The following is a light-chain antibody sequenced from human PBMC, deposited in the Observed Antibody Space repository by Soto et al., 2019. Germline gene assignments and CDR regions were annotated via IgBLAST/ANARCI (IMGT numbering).Light chain of an antibody. CDR3: QQYDNPRT. CDR1: QDISNY. Sequence: DIQMTQSPSSLSASVGDRVTITCQASQDISNYLNWYQQKPGKAPKLLIYDASNLETGVPSRFSGSGSGTDFTFTISSLQQEDIATYYCQQYDNPRTFGQGTRLEIK. CDR2: DAS. V-gene: IGKV1-33*01. J-gene: IGKJ5*01.